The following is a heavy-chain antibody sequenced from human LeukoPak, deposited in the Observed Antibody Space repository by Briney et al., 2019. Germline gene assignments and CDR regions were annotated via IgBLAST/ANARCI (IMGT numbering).Heavy chain of an antibody. CDR3: ARVGVPQYAFDI. Sequence: GGSLRLSCAASGFTFSSYWMHWVRQAPGKGLLWVSRINGDGSITSTADSVKGRFTISRDNAKNTLYLQMNSLRAEDTAVYSCARVGVPQYAFDIWGQGTWVTVSS. J-gene: IGHJ3*02. D-gene: IGHD2-2*01. CDR1: GFTFSSYW. CDR2: INGDGSIT. V-gene: IGHV3-74*01.